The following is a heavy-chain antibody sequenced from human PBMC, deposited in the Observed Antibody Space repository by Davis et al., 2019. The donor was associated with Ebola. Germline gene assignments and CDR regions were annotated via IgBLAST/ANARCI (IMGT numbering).Heavy chain of an antibody. D-gene: IGHD6-13*01. CDR3: AKDISPAAAGTYYYYGMDV. J-gene: IGHJ6*02. CDR2: ISWNSGSI. V-gene: IGHV3-9*01. CDR1: GFTFSCYG. Sequence: SLKISCAASGFTFSCYGMHWVRQAPGKGLEWVSGISWNSGSIGYADSVKGRFTISRDNAKNSLYLQMNSLRAEDTALYYCAKDISPAAAGTYYYYGMDVWGQGTTVTVSS.